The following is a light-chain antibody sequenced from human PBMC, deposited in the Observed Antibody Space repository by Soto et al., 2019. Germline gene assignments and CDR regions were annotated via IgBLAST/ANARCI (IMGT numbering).Light chain of an antibody. Sequence: QSVLTQPPSASGTPGQRVTISCSGSSSNIGSNTVNWYQHLPRAAPKLLIQSNNQRPSGVPDRFSGSQSGTSASLAISGLQPEDEADYYCAVRDDSLNGSVFGTGTKVTVL. J-gene: IGLJ1*01. V-gene: IGLV1-44*01. CDR2: SNN. CDR3: AVRDDSLNGSV. CDR1: SSNIGSNT.